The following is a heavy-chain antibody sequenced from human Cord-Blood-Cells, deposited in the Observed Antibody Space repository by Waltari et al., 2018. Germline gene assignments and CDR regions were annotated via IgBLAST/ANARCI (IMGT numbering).Heavy chain of an antibody. J-gene: IGHJ6*03. CDR2: VNPNSGHT. CDR3: ARGRNWYYYYYMDV. D-gene: IGHD1-20*01. V-gene: IGHV1-8*01. Sequence: GQGLEWMGWVNPNSGHTGYAQKFQGRVTMTRNTSISPAYMELSSLRSEDMAVYYCARGRNWYYYYYMDVWGKGTTVTVSS.